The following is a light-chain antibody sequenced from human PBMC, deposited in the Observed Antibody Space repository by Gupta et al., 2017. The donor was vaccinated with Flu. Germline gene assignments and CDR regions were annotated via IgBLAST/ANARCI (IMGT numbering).Light chain of an antibody. J-gene: IGKJ1*01. CDR3: HQSSSVPQT. CDR1: QSIGSS. V-gene: IGKV6-21*01. Sequence: ELVLTQSPDSQSVTPKEKVTITCRASQSIGSSLHWYQQKADQSPKLLIKYASQSFSGVPSRVSGSGSGKDFTLTINSLEHEDAATYYCHQSSSVPQTFGQGTKVEIK. CDR2: YAS.